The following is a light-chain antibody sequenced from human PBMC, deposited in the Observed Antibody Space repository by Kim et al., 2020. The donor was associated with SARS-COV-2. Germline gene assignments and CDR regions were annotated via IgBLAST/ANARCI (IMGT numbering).Light chain of an antibody. CDR3: QQSYSAPYT. V-gene: IGKV1-39*01. Sequence: DIQMTQSPSSLSASVGDRVSITCRASQSINQYLNWYQQEAGKAPKLLIYAAASLQSGVPSRFSGSGSETDFTLTISSLQAEDFATYYCQQSYSAPYTFGRGTKLEI. CDR2: AAA. J-gene: IGKJ2*01. CDR1: QSINQY.